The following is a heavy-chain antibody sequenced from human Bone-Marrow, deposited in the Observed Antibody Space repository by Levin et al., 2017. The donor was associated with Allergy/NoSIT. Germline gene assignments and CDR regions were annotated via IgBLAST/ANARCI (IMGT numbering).Heavy chain of an antibody. CDR1: GFTFSSYT. CDR3: AREGRYDSRSYELGWFDP. CDR2: ISSSGTI. D-gene: IGHD3-10*01. V-gene: IGHV3-48*02. J-gene: IGHJ5*02. Sequence: PSQTLSLTCAASGFTFSSYTMNWVRQAPGKGLEWLSYISSSGTIYYADSVQGRFTISRDNDKSSLYLQMNSLRDEDTAMYYCAREGRYDSRSYELGWFDPWGQGTLVTVSS.